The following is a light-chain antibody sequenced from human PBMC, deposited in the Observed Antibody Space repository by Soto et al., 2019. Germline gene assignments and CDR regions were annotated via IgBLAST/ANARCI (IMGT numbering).Light chain of an antibody. CDR2: EVN. Sequence: LTQPPSASWSPGQSVAMSCTGTSSDVGGYNYVSWYQQHPGKAPKLMIYEVNRRPSGVPDRFSGYKSGNTASLTVSGLQAEDQADYYGSASAGSTNDFGSGTQVTV. CDR1: SSDVGGYNY. CDR3: SASAGSTND. J-gene: IGLJ1*01. V-gene: IGLV2-8*01.